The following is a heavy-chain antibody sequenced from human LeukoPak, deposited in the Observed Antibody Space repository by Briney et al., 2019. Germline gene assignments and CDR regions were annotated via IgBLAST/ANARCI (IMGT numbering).Heavy chain of an antibody. CDR1: GGFMANINFY. J-gene: IGHJ2*01. CDR2: IYTSGGT. CDR3: ARGIMVRGVIMVPYWYFDL. V-gene: IGHV4-4*07. D-gene: IGHD3-10*01. Sequence: SETLSLTCTVSGGFMANINFYWTWIRQPAGERLEWIGRIYTSGGTTYNPSLKSRVTMSVDRSKNQFSLKLSSVTAADTAVYYCARGIMVRGVIMVPYWYFDLWGRGTLVTVSS.